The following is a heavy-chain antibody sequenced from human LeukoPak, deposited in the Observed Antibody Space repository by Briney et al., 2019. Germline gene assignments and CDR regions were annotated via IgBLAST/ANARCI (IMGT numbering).Heavy chain of an antibody. CDR1: GGSISSYY. J-gene: IGHJ4*02. CDR2: IYYSGST. D-gene: IGHD3-16*02. Sequence: SETLSLTCTISGGSISSYYWSWIRQPPGKGLEWIGYIYYSGSTNYNPSLKSRVTISVDTSKNQFSLKLSSVTAADTAVYYCARGLGELSLYGDPASWGQGTLVTVSS. V-gene: IGHV4-59*01. CDR3: ARGLGELSLYGDPAS.